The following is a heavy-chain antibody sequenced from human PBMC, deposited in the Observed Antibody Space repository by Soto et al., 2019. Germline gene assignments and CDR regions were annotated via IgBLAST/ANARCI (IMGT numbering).Heavy chain of an antibody. CDR2: IYYSGST. Sequence: SETLSLTCTVSGGSISSSSYYWGWIRQPPGKGLEWIGSIYYSGSTYYNPSLKSRVTISVDTSKNQFSPKLSSVTAADTAVYYCASRYYDYIWGSYRYDYWGQGTLVTVSS. CDR3: ASRYYDYIWGSYRYDY. D-gene: IGHD3-16*02. V-gene: IGHV4-39*01. J-gene: IGHJ4*02. CDR1: GGSISSSSYY.